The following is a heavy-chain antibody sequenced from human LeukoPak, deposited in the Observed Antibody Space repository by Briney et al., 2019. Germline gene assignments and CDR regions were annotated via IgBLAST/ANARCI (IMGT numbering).Heavy chain of an antibody. CDR2: INKDGSEK. Sequence: GGSLTLSCVVSRLTFSGYWMRWVRQAPGKGLEWVAAINKDGSEKRYVDSVEGRFTISRDNARNSVCLQMTSLGAEDTAVYYCATYTQHFGAPGGADYWGLGTLVTVSS. D-gene: IGHD2-8*02. CDR1: RLTFSGYW. CDR3: ATYTQHFGAPGGADY. V-gene: IGHV3-7*03. J-gene: IGHJ4*02.